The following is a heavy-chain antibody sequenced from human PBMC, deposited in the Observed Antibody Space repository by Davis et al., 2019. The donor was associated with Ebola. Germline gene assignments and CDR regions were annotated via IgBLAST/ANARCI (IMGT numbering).Heavy chain of an antibody. D-gene: IGHD1-26*01. CDR2: ISAYNGNT. J-gene: IGHJ5*02. CDR1: SYSFSSYG. CDR3: AREARATTRKNDP. V-gene: IGHV1-18*01. Sequence: GSVKVSCVASSYSFSSYGISWVRQAPGQGLEWMGWISAYNGNTNYAQKLQGRVTMTTDTSRSTAYMELRSLRSDDTAVYYCAREARATTRKNDPWGPGTLVTVSS.